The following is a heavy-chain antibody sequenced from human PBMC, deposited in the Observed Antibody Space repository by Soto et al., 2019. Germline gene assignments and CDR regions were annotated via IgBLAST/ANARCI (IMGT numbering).Heavy chain of an antibody. Sequence: ASVKVSCKASGYTFTSYGISWVRQAPGQGLEWMGWISAYNGNTNYAQKLQGRVTMTTDTSTSTAYMELRSLRSDDTAVYYCARMKLEDGNWDYYYYVMDVCGQGTTVTVSS. V-gene: IGHV1-18*01. CDR1: GYTFTSYG. D-gene: IGHD1-1*01. CDR2: ISAYNGNT. CDR3: ARMKLEDGNWDYYYYVMDV. J-gene: IGHJ6*02.